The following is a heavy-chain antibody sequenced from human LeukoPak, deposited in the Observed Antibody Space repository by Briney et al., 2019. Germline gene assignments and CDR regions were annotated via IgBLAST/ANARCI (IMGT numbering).Heavy chain of an antibody. D-gene: IGHD3-3*01. V-gene: IGHV1-2*02. J-gene: IGHJ6*02. CDR2: INPNSGDT. Sequence: ASVKVSCKASGYTFTGYYMHWVRQAPGQGLEWMGWINPNSGDTNYAQKFQGRVTMTRDTSISTAYMELSRLRSDDTAVYYCARDPPYNYDFWSGYYNHYYYGMDVWGQGTTVTVSS. CDR3: ARDPPYNYDFWSGYYNHYYYGMDV. CDR1: GYTFTGYY.